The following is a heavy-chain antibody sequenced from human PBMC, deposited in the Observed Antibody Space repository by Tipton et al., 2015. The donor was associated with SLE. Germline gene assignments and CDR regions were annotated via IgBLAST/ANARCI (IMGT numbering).Heavy chain of an antibody. Sequence: TLSLTCAVYGGSFSGYFWSWIRQLPDKGLEWIGEINHSGTTNCNPSLKSRVTISVDTSKNQFSLKLSSVTAADTAVYYCARGGSKHYDFCGRQMGPHAFDIWGQETKVTVSS. CDR1: GGSFSGYF. D-gene: IGHD3-3*01. V-gene: IGHV4-34*01. CDR3: ARGGSKHYDFCGRQMGPHAFDI. CDR2: INHSGTT. J-gene: IGHJ3*02.